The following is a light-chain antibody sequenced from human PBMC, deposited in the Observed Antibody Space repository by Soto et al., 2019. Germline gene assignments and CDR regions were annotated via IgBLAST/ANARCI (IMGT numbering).Light chain of an antibody. CDR1: QSISSW. J-gene: IGKJ1*01. CDR2: DAS. CDR3: QQYNSYPQ. Sequence: DLQMTQSPSTLSASVGDRVTITCRASQSISSWLAWYQQKPGKAPKLLIYDASSLESGVPSRFSGSGSGTEFTLTISSLQPDDFATYYCQQYNSYPQFGQGTKVEIK. V-gene: IGKV1-5*01.